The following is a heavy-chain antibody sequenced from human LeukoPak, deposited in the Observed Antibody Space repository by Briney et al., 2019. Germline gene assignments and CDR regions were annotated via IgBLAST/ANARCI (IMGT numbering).Heavy chain of an antibody. Sequence: PGGSLRLSCTASGFTFGDYAMSWVRQAPGKGLECVGFSRSKLYGGTIEYAASVKGRFIISRDDSKNSAYLQMNSLKTEDSAVYYCTRSSGTYKGFGMDVWGQGSTVTVSS. CDR1: GFTFGDYA. CDR3: TRSSGTYKGFGMDV. CDR2: SRSKLYGGTI. V-gene: IGHV3-49*04. J-gene: IGHJ6*02. D-gene: IGHD1-26*01.